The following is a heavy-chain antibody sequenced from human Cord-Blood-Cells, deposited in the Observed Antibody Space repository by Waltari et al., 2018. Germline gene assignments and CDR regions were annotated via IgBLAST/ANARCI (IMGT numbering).Heavy chain of an antibody. Sequence: EVQLVQSGAEVKKPGESLKISCKGSGYSFTSYWLGWVRQMPGKGLEWMGIIYPVDSDTRYSPSFQGQVTISADKSISTAYLQWSSLKASDTAMYYCAGGYCSSTSCYTAFDIWGQGTMVTVSS. CDR3: AGGYCSSTSCYTAFDI. J-gene: IGHJ3*02. D-gene: IGHD2-2*02. CDR2: IYPVDSDT. CDR1: GYSFTSYW. V-gene: IGHV5-51*01.